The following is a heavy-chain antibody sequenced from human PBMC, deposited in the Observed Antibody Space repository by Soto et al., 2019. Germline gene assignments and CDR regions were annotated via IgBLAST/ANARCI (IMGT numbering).Heavy chain of an antibody. D-gene: IGHD1-26*01. CDR2: IIPKYDSV. CDR1: GGTSHTYT. V-gene: IGHV1-69*06. CDR3: ATWRSYSGSYCFDY. J-gene: IGHJ4*02. Sequence: QVPLVQSGAEVKKPGSSVKVSCEAFGGTSHTYTINWVRQAPGQGLEWIGQIIPKYDSVNYAQSFQGRVTISADKSTKTAYMELSSLRSEDTALYYCATWRSYSGSYCFDYWGQGTLVSVSS.